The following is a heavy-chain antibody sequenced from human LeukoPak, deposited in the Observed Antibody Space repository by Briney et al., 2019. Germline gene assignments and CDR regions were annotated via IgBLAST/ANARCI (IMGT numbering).Heavy chain of an antibody. Sequence: SETLSLTCTVSGGSISSYYWSWIRQPPGKGLEWIGYIYYSGSTNYNPSLKSRVTISVDMSKNQFSLKLSSVTAADTAVYYCARRSRSGWYHWYFDLWGRGTLVTVSS. J-gene: IGHJ2*01. D-gene: IGHD6-19*01. V-gene: IGHV4-59*08. CDR2: IYYSGST. CDR1: GGSISSYY. CDR3: ARRSRSGWYHWYFDL.